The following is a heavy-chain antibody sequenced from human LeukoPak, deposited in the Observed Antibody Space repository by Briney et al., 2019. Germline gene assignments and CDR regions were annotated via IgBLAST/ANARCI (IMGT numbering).Heavy chain of an antibody. V-gene: IGHV3-23*01. J-gene: IGHJ4*02. D-gene: IGHD1-26*01. CDR1: GFTFSSYA. CDR2: ISGSGGST. Sequence: PGGSLRLSCAASGFTFSSYAMSWVRQAPGKGLEWVSAISGSGGSTYYADSVKGRFTISRDNSKNTLYLQMNSLRAEDTAVYYCASWIVGATTADYWGQGTLVTVSS. CDR3: ASWIVGATTADY.